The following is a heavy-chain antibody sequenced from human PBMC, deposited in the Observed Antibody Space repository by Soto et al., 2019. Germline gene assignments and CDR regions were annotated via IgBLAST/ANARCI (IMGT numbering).Heavy chain of an antibody. J-gene: IGHJ4*02. Sequence: QVQLQESGPGLVKPSETLSLTCTVAGGSVSSDTYYWSWIRQPPGKGLEWTGYIYYSGNTNYNPSLKRRVNISVDPSNNQFSLKLSSVTAADTAVYYCVGGAGLYWGQGTLVTVSS. CDR1: GGSVSSDTYY. CDR3: VGGAGLY. D-gene: IGHD3-16*01. V-gene: IGHV4-61*01. CDR2: IYYSGNT.